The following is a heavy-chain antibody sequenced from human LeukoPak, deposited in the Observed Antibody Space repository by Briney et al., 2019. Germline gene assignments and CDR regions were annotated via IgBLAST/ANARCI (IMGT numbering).Heavy chain of an antibody. Sequence: GGSLRLSCAASGFTFSNAWMSWVRQAPGKGLEWVGRIKSKRDGGATDYAAPVKGRFTISRDDSKNTVYLQMNSLKTEDTAVCYCKRGGASDDYWGQGTLVTVSS. D-gene: IGHD4-17*01. CDR3: KRGGASDDY. V-gene: IGHV3-15*01. CDR1: GFTFSNAW. J-gene: IGHJ4*02. CDR2: IKSKRDGGAT.